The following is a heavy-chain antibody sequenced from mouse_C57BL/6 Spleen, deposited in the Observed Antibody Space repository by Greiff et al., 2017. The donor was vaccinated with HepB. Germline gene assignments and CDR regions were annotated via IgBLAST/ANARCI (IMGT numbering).Heavy chain of an antibody. D-gene: IGHD3-3*01. CDR3: ARKGTLGLYAMDY. CDR2: ISYDGSN. CDR1: GYSITSGYY. V-gene: IGHV3-6*01. J-gene: IGHJ4*01. Sequence: EVQLVESGPGLVKPSQSLSLTCSVTGYSITSGYYWNWIRQFPGNKLEWMGYISYDGSNNYNPSLKNRISITRDTSKNQFFLKLNSVTTEDTATYYCARKGTLGLYAMDYWGQGTSVTVSS.